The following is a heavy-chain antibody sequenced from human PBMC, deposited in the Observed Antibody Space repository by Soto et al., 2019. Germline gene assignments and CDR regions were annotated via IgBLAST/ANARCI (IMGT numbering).Heavy chain of an antibody. D-gene: IGHD4-17*01. CDR2: TSSGVGST. Sequence: GGSLRLSCAASGFTFSSYAMSWVRQAPGKGLEWVSSTSSGVGSTNYADSVKGRFTISRDNSKNTLYLEMNSLRAEDTAVYYCAKSRYGDFEYFDFWGQGTLVTVSS. CDR1: GFTFSSYA. CDR3: AKSRYGDFEYFDF. J-gene: IGHJ4*02. V-gene: IGHV3-23*01.